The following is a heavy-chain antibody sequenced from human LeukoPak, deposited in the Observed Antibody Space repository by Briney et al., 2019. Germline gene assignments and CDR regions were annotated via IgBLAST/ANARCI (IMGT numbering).Heavy chain of an antibody. V-gene: IGHV3-30*02. D-gene: IGHD3-22*01. Sequence: GGSLRLSCAASGFTFSNYYMHWVRQAPGKGREWVAVVHHDGSERYYADSVRGRFTISRDNSKNTLYVQMDSLRVEDTAVYYCATGSGYYYDHWGQGTLVTVSS. CDR2: VHHDGSER. J-gene: IGHJ4*02. CDR3: ATGSGYYYDH. CDR1: GFTFSNYY.